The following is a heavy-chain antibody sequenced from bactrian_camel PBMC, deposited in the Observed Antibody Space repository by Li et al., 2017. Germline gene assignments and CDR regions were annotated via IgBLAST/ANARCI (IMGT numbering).Heavy chain of an antibody. CDR3: STSWQDDGNS. CDR2: IDSHDST. D-gene: IGHD6*01. V-gene: IGHV3S55*01. J-gene: IGHJ6*01. CDR1: GATYQNSC. Sequence: QLVESGGGSTQAGGSLRLSCEASGATYQNSCMGWFRQTPGKERERVATIDSHDSTTYSESVKGRFTISRDNAKNTLYLRLTVLKIEDTAMYYCSTSWQDDGNSWGQGTQVTVS.